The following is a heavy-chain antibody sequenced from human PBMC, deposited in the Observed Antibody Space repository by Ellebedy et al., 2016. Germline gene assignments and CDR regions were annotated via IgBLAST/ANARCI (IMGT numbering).Heavy chain of an antibody. CDR3: ARLREGGFDP. D-gene: IGHD1-26*01. V-gene: IGHV5-10-1*01. CDR1: GYSFTSYW. J-gene: IGHJ5*02. Sequence: ASVKVSCKGSGYSFTSYWISWVRQMPGKGLEWMGRIYPSDSYTNYSPSFQGHVTISADKSISTAYLQWSSLKASDTAMYYCARLREGGFDPWGQGTLVTVSS. CDR2: IYPSDSYT.